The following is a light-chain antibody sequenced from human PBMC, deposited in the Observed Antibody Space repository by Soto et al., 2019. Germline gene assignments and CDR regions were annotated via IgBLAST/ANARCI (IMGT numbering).Light chain of an antibody. V-gene: IGKV3-11*01. J-gene: IGKJ1*01. CDR1: QSVGTY. CDR3: HKRSNWPRT. Sequence: EVVLTQSPATLSLSPGEGATLSCRASQSVGTYLGWYQHKPGQAPRLLIYDSTNRAAGIPARFSGSGSGTEFTLTISSLEPEDVAYYFCHKRSNWPRTFGRGTKVEI. CDR2: DST.